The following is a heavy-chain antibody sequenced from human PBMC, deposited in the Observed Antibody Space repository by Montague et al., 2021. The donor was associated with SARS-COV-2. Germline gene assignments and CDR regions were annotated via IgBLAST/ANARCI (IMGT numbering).Heavy chain of an antibody. CDR1: GGSFSGSY. D-gene: IGHD2/OR15-2a*01. Sequence: SETLSLTCAVYGGSFSGSYWTWIRQSPGKGLEWIGEINNRGSVNYSPSLKSRVTISVDTSRNQFSLKVTSVTAAETAVYYCARERWNIVIVPPVEYGMDVWGQGTTVTVSS. V-gene: IGHV4-34*01. J-gene: IGHJ6*02. CDR3: ARERWNIVIVPPVEYGMDV. CDR2: INNRGSV.